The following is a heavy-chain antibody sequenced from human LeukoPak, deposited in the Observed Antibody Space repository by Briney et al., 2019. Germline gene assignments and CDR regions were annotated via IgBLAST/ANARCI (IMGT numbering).Heavy chain of an antibody. J-gene: IGHJ4*02. CDR3: ARAWGDSSGWYGPDY. D-gene: IGHD6-19*01. Sequence: ASVKVSCKASGYTFTSYHMHWVRQAPGQGLEWMGIISPSGGSTSYAQNFQGRVTMTRDTSTSTVYLDLSSLRSEDTAVYYCARAWGDSSGWYGPDYWGQGTLVTVSS. CDR1: GYTFTSYH. CDR2: ISPSGGST. V-gene: IGHV1-46*01.